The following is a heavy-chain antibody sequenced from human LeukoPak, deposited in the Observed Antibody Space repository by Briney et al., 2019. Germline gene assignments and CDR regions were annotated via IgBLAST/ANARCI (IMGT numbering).Heavy chain of an antibody. CDR3: ARGRGYSSSWYLYYYYYMDV. D-gene: IGHD6-13*01. Sequence: SETLSLTCAVYGGSFSGYYWSWIRQPPGKGLEWIGEINHSGSTNYNPSLKSRVTISVDTSNNQFSLKLSSVTAADTAVYYCARGRGYSSSWYLYYYYYMDVWGKGTPVTVSS. J-gene: IGHJ6*03. CDR2: INHSGST. V-gene: IGHV4-34*01. CDR1: GGSFSGYY.